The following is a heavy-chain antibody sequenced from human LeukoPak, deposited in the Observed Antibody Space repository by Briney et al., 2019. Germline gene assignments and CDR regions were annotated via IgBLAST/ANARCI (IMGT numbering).Heavy chain of an antibody. V-gene: IGHV3-30*18. J-gene: IGHJ4*02. Sequence: GRSLRLSCAASGFTFSGDGMHWVRQAPGKGLEWVAFISKDGSNKNYADTVKGRFTITRDNSESTLFLQMNSLTADDTALYYCAKGRGGTWSFDYWGQGILVTVSS. CDR3: AKGRGGTWSFDY. CDR1: GFTFSGDG. D-gene: IGHD6-13*01. CDR2: ISKDGSNK.